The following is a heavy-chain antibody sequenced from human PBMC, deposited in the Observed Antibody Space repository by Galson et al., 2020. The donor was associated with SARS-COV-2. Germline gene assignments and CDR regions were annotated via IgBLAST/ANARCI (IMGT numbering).Heavy chain of an antibody. Sequence: GGSLRLSCAASGSTFSSYGLHWVRQAPGKGLEWVAVISYDGSDIHYADSVKGRFTISRDNSKNTLYLQMNSLRAEATAVYYCARDCIAAADCGMDVWGQGTTVTVSS. CDR1: GSTFSSYG. CDR3: ARDCIAAADCGMDV. D-gene: IGHD6-13*01. V-gene: IGHV3-30*03. CDR2: ISYDGSDI. J-gene: IGHJ6*02.